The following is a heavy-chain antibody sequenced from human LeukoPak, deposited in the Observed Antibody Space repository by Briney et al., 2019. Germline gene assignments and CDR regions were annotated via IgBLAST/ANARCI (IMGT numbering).Heavy chain of an antibody. CDR2: ISYDGSNK. J-gene: IGHJ4*02. V-gene: IGHV3-30*18. CDR3: AKDPNYSGSYGDY. Sequence: GRSLRLSCAASGFTFSSYGMHWVRQAPGKGLEWVAVISYDGSNKYYADSVKGQFTISRDNSKNTLYLQMNSLRAEDTAVYYCAKDPNYSGSYGDYWGQGTLVTVSS. D-gene: IGHD1-26*01. CDR1: GFTFSSYG.